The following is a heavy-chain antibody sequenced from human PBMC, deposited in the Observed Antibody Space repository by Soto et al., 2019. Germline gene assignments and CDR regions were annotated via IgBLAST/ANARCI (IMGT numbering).Heavy chain of an antibody. D-gene: IGHD3-10*01. Sequence: QVHLVQSGAEVKQPGASVRVSCKASGYTFTNYDITWVRQATGQGLEWMGWMNPDSENTGSPQKFQGRVTMNVNTSINTAYMELTSLRSEDTAVYYCTRAQFEFGSYFGLDVWGQGTTVTVSS. CDR3: TRAQFEFGSYFGLDV. J-gene: IGHJ6*02. CDR2: MNPDSENT. V-gene: IGHV1-8*01. CDR1: GYTFTNYD.